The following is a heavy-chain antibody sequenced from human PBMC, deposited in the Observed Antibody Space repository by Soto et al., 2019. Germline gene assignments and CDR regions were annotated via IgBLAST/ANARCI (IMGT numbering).Heavy chain of an antibody. CDR2: IWYDGSNK. CDR1: GFTFSSYG. Sequence: PGGSLRLSCAASGFTFSSYGMHWVRQAPGKGLEWVAVIWYDGSNKYYADSVKGRFTISRDNSKNTLYLQMNSLRAEDTAVYYCARDILPYYYDSSGYDYWGQGTLVTVSS. J-gene: IGHJ4*02. D-gene: IGHD3-22*01. V-gene: IGHV3-33*01. CDR3: ARDILPYYYDSSGYDY.